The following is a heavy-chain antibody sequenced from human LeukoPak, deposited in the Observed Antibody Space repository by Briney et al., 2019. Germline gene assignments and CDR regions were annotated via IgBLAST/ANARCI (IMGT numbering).Heavy chain of an antibody. CDR3: ARDEWNYYWFDP. CDR1: GDSISNDDYY. D-gene: IGHD1-7*01. V-gene: IGHV4-61*02. J-gene: IGHJ5*02. Sequence: SETLSLTCTVSGDSISNDDYYWSWIRQPAGKGLEWIGRFSASGNSNYNPSLKSRLTISVDTSKNQFSLKLTSVTAADTAVYYCARDEWNYYWFDPWGQGTLVTVSS. CDR2: FSASGNS.